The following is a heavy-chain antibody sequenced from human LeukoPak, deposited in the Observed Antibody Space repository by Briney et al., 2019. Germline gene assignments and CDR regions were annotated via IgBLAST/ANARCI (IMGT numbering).Heavy chain of an antibody. CDR2: ISSSSSYI. CDR1: GFTFSSYS. J-gene: IGHJ5*02. CDR3: ARSYCSSTSCYFSFDP. V-gene: IGHV3-21*01. Sequence: GGSLRLXCAASGFTFSSYSMNWVRQAPGKGLEWVSSISSSSSYIYYADSVKGRFTISRDNAKNSLYLQMNSLRAEDTAVYYCARSYCSSTSCYFSFDPWGQGTLVTVSS. D-gene: IGHD2-2*01.